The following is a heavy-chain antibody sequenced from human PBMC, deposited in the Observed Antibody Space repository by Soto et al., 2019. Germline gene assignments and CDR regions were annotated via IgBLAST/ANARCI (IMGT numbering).Heavy chain of an antibody. Sequence: PGGSLRLSCAASGFTFTDYAMHWVRQAPGKGLEWVALMSYDGSNKYYGDSVKGRFTISRDKSKNTLYLQMNSLRAEDTAVYYCARESPLVNIAAAGPKQHWGQGTLVTVSS. CDR1: GFTFTDYA. CDR2: MSYDGSNK. CDR3: ARESPLVNIAAAGPKQH. J-gene: IGHJ1*01. V-gene: IGHV3-30*03. D-gene: IGHD6-13*01.